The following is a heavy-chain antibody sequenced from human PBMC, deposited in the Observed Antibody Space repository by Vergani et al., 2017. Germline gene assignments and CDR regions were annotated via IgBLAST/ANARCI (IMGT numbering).Heavy chain of an antibody. CDR2: ISAYNGNT. J-gene: IGHJ4*02. V-gene: IGHV1-18*01. D-gene: IGHD6-13*01. CDR1: GDTFTSYG. CDR3: ARDPRISSSWYDRRQSSPPGPHY. Sequence: QVQLVQSAAEVKKPGASVKVSCKASGDTFTSYGISWVRQAPGQGLEWMGWISAYNGNTNYAQKLQGRVTMTTDTSTSTAYMELRSLRSDDTAVYYCARDPRISSSWYDRRQSSPPGPHYWGQGTLVTVSS.